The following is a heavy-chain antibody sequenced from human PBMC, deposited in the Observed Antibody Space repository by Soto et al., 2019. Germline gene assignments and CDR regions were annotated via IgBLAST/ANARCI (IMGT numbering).Heavy chain of an antibody. CDR3: ATVDRSVALVGWFDP. CDR2: IIPVSGTA. J-gene: IGHJ5*02. V-gene: IGHV1-69*01. CDR1: GGTFSSYV. Sequence: QVHLEQSGAEVKKPGSSVKVSCNFSGGTFSSYVIIWVRQAPGQGLEWMGGIIPVSGTATYAQKFHGRVTISADAATNTAYMELSSVRFDDTAVYYCATVDRSVALVGWFDPWGQGTLVTVSS. D-gene: IGHD2-8*02.